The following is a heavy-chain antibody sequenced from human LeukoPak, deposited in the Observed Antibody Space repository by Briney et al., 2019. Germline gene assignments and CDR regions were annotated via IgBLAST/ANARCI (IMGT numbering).Heavy chain of an antibody. V-gene: IGHV1-18*01. CDR1: GYTFTSYG. J-gene: IGHJ4*02. CDR3: ARESYDSSGYYYFDY. CDR2: ISAYNGNT. Sequence: GASVKVSCKASGYTFTSYGISWVRQAPGQGLEWMGWISAYNGNTNYAQKLQGRVTMTTDTSTSIAYMELRSLRSDDTAVYYCARESYDSSGYYYFDYWGQGTLVTVSS. D-gene: IGHD3-22*01.